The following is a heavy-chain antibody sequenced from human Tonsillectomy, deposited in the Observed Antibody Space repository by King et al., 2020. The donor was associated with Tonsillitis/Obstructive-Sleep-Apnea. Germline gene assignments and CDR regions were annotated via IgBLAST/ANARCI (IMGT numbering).Heavy chain of an antibody. V-gene: IGHV2-5*02. CDR1: GFSLTTSGVG. Sequence: TLQESGPTLVKPTQTLTLTCTFSGFSLTTSGVGVGWIRQPPGQALEWLALIYWDDDKRYRPSLRSRLTITKDTSKNQVVLTMTNMDPVDTATYYCAHRQRAGYCTSDSCYSVGYFDYWGLGTLVTVSS. CDR2: IYWDDDK. D-gene: IGHD2-2*01. J-gene: IGHJ4*02. CDR3: AHRQRAGYCTSDSCYSVGYFDY.